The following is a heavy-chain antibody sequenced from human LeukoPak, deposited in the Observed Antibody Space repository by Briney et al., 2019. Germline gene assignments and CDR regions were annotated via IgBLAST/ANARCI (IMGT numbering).Heavy chain of an antibody. Sequence: SVKVSCRASGYTFTSYGISWVRQAPGQGLEWMGRIIPIFGTANYAQKFQGRVTITTDESTSTAYMELSSLRSEDTAVYYCAVEMATISYYFDYWGQGTLVTVSS. V-gene: IGHV1-69*05. CDR1: GYTFTSYG. J-gene: IGHJ4*02. CDR2: IIPIFGTA. CDR3: AVEMATISYYFDY. D-gene: IGHD5-24*01.